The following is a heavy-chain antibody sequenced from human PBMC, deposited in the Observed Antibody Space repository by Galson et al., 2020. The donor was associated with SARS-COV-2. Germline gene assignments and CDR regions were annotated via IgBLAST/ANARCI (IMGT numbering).Heavy chain of an antibody. Sequence: GGSLSLSCAASGFTFNRYAMHWVRQAPGKGLEWVAVISYDGTNSYHTDSVKGRFTISRDNSRNTVYLQMNSLRAEDTAVFYCATMDGGQFSGGAFDMWGQGTMVTGSS. CDR1: GFTFNRYA. V-gene: IGHV3-30*10. D-gene: IGHD3-10*01. CDR2: ISYDGTNS. CDR3: ATMDGGQFSGGAFDM. J-gene: IGHJ3*02.